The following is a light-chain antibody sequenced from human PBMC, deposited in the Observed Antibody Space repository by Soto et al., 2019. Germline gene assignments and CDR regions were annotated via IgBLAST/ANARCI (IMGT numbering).Light chain of an antibody. CDR2: GAS. CDR1: QSVSSN. CDR3: QHYNNWPPWT. V-gene: IGKV3-15*01. J-gene: IGKJ1*01. Sequence: EIVMTQSPATLSVSPGERATLSCRASQSVSSNLAWYQQKPGQAPRLLIYGASTRATGIPARFIGSGSGTEFTLPISSLQSEDFAVYYCQHYNNWPPWTFGQGTKVEIK.